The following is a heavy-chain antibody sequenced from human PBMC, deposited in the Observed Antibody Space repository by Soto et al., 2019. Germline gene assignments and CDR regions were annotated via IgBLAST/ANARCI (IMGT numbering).Heavy chain of an antibody. D-gene: IGHD3-10*01. V-gene: IGHV4-31*03. Sequence: SETLSLTCTVSGCSISSGGYYWSWIRQHPGEGLEWIGYIYYSGSTYYNPSLKSRLTISVDTSKNQFSLKLSSVTAADTAVYYCARDYRHYGSGSYYMDVWGKGTTVTVSS. CDR2: IYYSGST. CDR3: ARDYRHYGSGSYYMDV. J-gene: IGHJ6*03. CDR1: GCSISSGGYY.